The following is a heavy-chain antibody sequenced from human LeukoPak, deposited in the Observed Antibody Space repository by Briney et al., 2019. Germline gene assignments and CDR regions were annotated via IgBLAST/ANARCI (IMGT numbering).Heavy chain of an antibody. V-gene: IGHV3-30*18. J-gene: IGHJ4*02. Sequence: PGGSLRLSCAASGFTFSSYGMHWVRQAPGKGLEWVAVISYDGSNKYYADSVKGRFTISRDNSKNTLYLQMNSLRAEDTAVYYCAKDLRGGVPAVIWGFDYWGQGTLVTVSS. CDR1: GFTFSSYG. CDR2: ISYDGSNK. D-gene: IGHD2-2*01. CDR3: AKDLRGGVPAVIWGFDY.